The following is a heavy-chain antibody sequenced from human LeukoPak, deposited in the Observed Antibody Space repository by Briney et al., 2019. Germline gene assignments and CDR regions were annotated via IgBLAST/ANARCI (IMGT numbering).Heavy chain of an antibody. J-gene: IGHJ4*02. V-gene: IGHV1-2*02. D-gene: IGHD3-3*01. CDR3: AREGAMTYSWSY. Sequence: ASVKVSCTASGYTFTGYYMHWARQAPGQGLEWMGWINPNSGGTNYAQKFQGRVTMTRDTSISTAYMELSRLRSDDTAVYYCAREGAMTYSWSYWGQGTLVTVSS. CDR2: INPNSGGT. CDR1: GYTFTGYY.